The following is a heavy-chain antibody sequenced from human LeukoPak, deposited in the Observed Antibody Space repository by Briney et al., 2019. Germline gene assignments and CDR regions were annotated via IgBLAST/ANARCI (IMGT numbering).Heavy chain of an antibody. D-gene: IGHD3-16*01. CDR3: ARDYYDYVWGSFSPVGY. Sequence: PGGSLRLSCAASGFTFNNYGIHWVRQAPGKGLEWVAVISYDGSNKYYADSVKGRFTISRDNSKNTLYLQMSSLRAEDTAVYYCARDYYDYVWGSFSPVGYWGQGTLVTVSS. CDR1: GFTFNNYG. CDR2: ISYDGSNK. V-gene: IGHV3-30*03. J-gene: IGHJ4*02.